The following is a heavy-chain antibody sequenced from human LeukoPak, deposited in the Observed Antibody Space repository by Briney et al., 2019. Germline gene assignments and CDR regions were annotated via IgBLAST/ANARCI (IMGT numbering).Heavy chain of an antibody. J-gene: IGHJ4*02. V-gene: IGHV4-4*07. Sequence: SETLSLTCTVSGGSISSYYWSWIRQPPGKGLEWIGRIYTSGGTNSNPSLKSRVTLSLDTSKNQLSLKLSSVTAADTAVYYCAREVRDAYVRSEYYFDYWGQGTLVTVSS. CDR2: IYTSGGT. CDR1: GGSISSYY. D-gene: IGHD5-24*01. CDR3: AREVRDAYVRSEYYFDY.